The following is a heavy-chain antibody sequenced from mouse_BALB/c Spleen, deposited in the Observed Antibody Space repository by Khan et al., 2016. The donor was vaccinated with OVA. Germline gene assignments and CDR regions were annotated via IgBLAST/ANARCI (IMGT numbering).Heavy chain of an antibody. CDR1: GYTFTSYW. V-gene: IGHV1S22*01. Sequence: LQQPGSELVRPGASVKLSCKASGYTFTSYWMHWVKQRPGQGLEWIGDIYPGSGSTNYDEKFKSKATLTVDTSSSTAYMQISSLTSEDSAVYYCTRWSYWFAYWGQGTLVTVSA. D-gene: IGHD2-12*01. CDR3: TRWSYWFAY. CDR2: IYPGSGST. J-gene: IGHJ3*01.